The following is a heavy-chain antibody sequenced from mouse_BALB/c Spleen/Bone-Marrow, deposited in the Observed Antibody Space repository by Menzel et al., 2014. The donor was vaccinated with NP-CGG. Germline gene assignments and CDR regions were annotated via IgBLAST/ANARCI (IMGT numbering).Heavy chain of an antibody. CDR3: TREGDSPFAY. Sequence: VNLVESGAELVKPGASVKLSCKASGYTFTSYYMYWVKQRPGQGLEWIGGINPSNGGTNFNEKFKSKATLTVDKSSSTAYMQLSSLTSEDSAVYYCTREGDSPFAYWGQGTLVTVSA. J-gene: IGHJ3*01. CDR2: INPSNGGT. V-gene: IGHV1S81*02. D-gene: IGHD2-13*01. CDR1: GYTFTSYY.